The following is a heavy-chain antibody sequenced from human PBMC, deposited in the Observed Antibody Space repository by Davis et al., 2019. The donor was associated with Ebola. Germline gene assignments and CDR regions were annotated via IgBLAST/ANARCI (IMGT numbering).Heavy chain of an antibody. CDR3: AKMGMYYYDSSGYYPDNWFDP. CDR1: GFTFNYYA. V-gene: IGHV3-23*01. Sequence: GGSLRLSCAASGFTFNYYAMSWVRQAPGKGLEWVSLIGGGGDDTYYPDSVKGRFTISRDNSKNILFLQMNSLRAEDTAVYYCAKMGMYYYDSSGYYPDNWFDPWGQGTLVTVSS. D-gene: IGHD3-22*01. J-gene: IGHJ5*02. CDR2: IGGGGDDT.